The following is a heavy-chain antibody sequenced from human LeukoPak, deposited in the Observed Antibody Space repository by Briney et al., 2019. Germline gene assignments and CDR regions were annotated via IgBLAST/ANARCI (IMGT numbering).Heavy chain of an antibody. J-gene: IGHJ4*02. CDR3: AKDSIAVAGSFDY. D-gene: IGHD6-19*01. CDR1: GFTFSSYG. V-gene: IGHV3-33*06. CDR2: IWYDGSNK. Sequence: PGGSLRLSCAASGFTFSSYGMHWVRQAPGKGLEWVAVIWYDGSNKYYADSVKGRFTISRDNSKNTLYLQMNSLRAGDTAVHYCAKDSIAVAGSFDYWGQGTLVSVSS.